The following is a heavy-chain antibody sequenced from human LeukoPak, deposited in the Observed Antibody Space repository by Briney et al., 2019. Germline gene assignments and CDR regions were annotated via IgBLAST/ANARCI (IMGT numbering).Heavy chain of an antibody. CDR3: ASTSAAAGLYYYYYMDV. CDR2: IIPIFGTA. D-gene: IGHD6-13*01. CDR1: GGTFSSYA. J-gene: IGHJ6*03. Sequence: ASVKVSCKASGGTFSSYAVSWVRQAPGQGLEWMGGIIPIFGTANYAQKFQGRVTITTDESTSTAYMELSSLRSEDTAVYYCASTSAAAGLYYYYYMDVWGEGTTVTVSS. V-gene: IGHV1-69*05.